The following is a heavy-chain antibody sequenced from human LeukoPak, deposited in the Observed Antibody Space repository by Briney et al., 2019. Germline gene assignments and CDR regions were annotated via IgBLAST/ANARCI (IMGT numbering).Heavy chain of an antibody. J-gene: IGHJ6*03. CDR1: GFTFSSYA. D-gene: IGHD5-18*01. CDR2: ISGSGGST. V-gene: IGHV3-23*01. CDR3: AKKKRGYSYGHNHRNYYYYYYMDV. Sequence: SGGSLRLSCAASGFTFSSYAMSWVRQAPGKGLEWVSAISGSGGSTYYADSVKGRFTISRDNSKNTLYLQMNSLRAEDTAVYYCAKKKRGYSYGHNHRNYYYYYYMDVWGKGTTVTVSS.